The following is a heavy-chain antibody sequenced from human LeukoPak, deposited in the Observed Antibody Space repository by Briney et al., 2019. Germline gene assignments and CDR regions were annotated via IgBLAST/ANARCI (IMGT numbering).Heavy chain of an antibody. D-gene: IGHD3-10*01. CDR1: GFSFSSYS. J-gene: IGHJ5*02. CDR3: ARSPSELLWFGESEFNWFDP. V-gene: IGHV3-21*01. Sequence: GGSLRLSCAASGFSFSSYSMNWVRQAPGKGPEWVSSIGSRSESIYYADSVKGRFTISRDNAKNSLYLQMNSLRAEYTAVYYCARSPSELLWFGESEFNWFDPWGQGTLVTVSS. CDR2: IGSRSESI.